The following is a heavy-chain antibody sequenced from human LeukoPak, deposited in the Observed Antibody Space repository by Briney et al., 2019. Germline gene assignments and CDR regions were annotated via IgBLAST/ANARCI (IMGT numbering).Heavy chain of an antibody. CDR2: ISSSGSTI. D-gene: IGHD6-13*01. CDR3: ARARSSSWYDAFGI. CDR1: GFTFSSYE. J-gene: IGHJ3*02. Sequence: PGGSLRLSCAASGFTFSSYEMNWVRQAPGKGLEWVSYISSSGSTIYYADSVKGRFTISRDNAENSLYLQMNSLRAEDTAVYYCARARSSSWYDAFGIWGQGTMVTVSS. V-gene: IGHV3-48*03.